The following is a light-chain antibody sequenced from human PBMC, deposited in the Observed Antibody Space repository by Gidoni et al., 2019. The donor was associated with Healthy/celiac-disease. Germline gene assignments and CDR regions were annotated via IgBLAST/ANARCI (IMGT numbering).Light chain of an antibody. V-gene: IGLV1-47*01. CDR3: AAWDDSLSGWV. J-gene: IGLJ3*02. CDR2: RNN. CDR1: SSNIGSNY. Sequence: TVLTQPHSASGTPGQRVTISCSGSSSNIGSNYVYWYQQLPGTAPKLLIYRNNQRPSVVPDRFSGSKSGTSASLAISGLRAEDEADYYCAAWDDSLSGWVFGGGTKLTVL.